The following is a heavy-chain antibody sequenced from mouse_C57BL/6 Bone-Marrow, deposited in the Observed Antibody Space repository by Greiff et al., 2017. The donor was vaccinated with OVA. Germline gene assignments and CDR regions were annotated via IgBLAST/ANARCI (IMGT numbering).Heavy chain of an antibody. CDR1: GYTFPTYG. CDR3: AMGPAWFAY. Sequence: QVQLQQPGAELVKPGASVKLSCKASGYTFPTYGRPWVKQSPGRGLEWIGRIDPNGGGTKYNEKFKGKATLTVDKPSSTAYMQLSSLTSEDSAVYYCAMGPAWFAYWGQGTLVTVSA. CDR2: IDPNGGGT. V-gene: IGHV1-72*01. J-gene: IGHJ3*01.